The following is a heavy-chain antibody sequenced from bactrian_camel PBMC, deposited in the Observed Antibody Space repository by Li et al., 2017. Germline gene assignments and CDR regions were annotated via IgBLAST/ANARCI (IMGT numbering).Heavy chain of an antibody. Sequence: HVQLVESGGGSVQAGGSLRLSCAASGSTLSFTYMAWFRQAPGKEREGIASIYTDHGDTYYADSEKGRFTISQDHAKKTLYLQMSNLKPEDTAIYQCFGSCAASRNYWGHGTQVTVS. J-gene: IGHJ4*01. CDR3: FGSCAASRNY. CDR1: GSTLSFTY. D-gene: IGHD1*01. CDR2: IYTDHGDT. V-gene: IGHV3S54*01.